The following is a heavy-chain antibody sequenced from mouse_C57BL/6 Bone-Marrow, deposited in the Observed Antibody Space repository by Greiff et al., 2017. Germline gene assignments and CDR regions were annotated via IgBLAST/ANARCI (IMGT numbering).Heavy chain of an antibody. J-gene: IGHJ4*01. V-gene: IGHV1-15*01. D-gene: IGHD2-5*01. Sequence: VQRVESGAELVRPGASVTLSCKASGYTFTDYEMHWVKQTPVHGLEWIGAIDPETGGTAYNQKFKGKAKLTADKSSSTAYMELRSLTSEDSAVYYSTREGVLYYSNYGAMDYWGQGTSVTVSS. CDR2: IDPETGGT. CDR1: GYTFTDYE. CDR3: TREGVLYYSNYGAMDY.